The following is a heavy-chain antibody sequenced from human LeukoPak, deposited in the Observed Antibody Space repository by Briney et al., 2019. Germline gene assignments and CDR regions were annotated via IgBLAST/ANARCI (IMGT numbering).Heavy chain of an antibody. D-gene: IGHD3-3*01. J-gene: IGHJ6*03. Sequence: GGSLRLSCAASGFTFSSYAMNWVRQAPGKGLEWVSTISGSGGSTYYADSVKGRFTISRDNSKNTLYLQMNSLRAEDTAVYYCEKGPAEWLLPYYYMDVWGKGTTVTVSS. CDR3: EKGPAEWLLPYYYMDV. V-gene: IGHV3-23*01. CDR1: GFTFSSYA. CDR2: ISGSGGST.